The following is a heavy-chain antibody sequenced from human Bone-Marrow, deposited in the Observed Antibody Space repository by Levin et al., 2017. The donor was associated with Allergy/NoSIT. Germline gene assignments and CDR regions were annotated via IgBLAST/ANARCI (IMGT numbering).Heavy chain of an antibody. CDR1: GFTFSSYD. Sequence: PGGSLRLSCAASGFTFSSYDMHWVRQATGKGLEWVSAIGTAGDTYYPGSVKGRFTISRENAKNSLYLQMNSLRAGDTAVYYCARGGLVPAADDAFDIWGQGTMVTVSS. J-gene: IGHJ3*02. D-gene: IGHD2-2*01. V-gene: IGHV3-13*04. CDR3: ARGGLVPAADDAFDI. CDR2: IGTAGDT.